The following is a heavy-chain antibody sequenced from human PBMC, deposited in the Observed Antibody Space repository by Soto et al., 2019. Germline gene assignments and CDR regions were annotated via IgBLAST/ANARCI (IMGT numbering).Heavy chain of an antibody. Sequence: GGSLRLSCAASGFTFSSYWMSWVRQAPGKGLEWVANIKQDGSEKYYVDSVKGRFTISRDNAKNSLYLQMNSLRAEDTAVYYCAKRRAAAGTRYYYYYYMDVWGKGTTVTVSS. CDR3: AKRRAAAGTRYYYYYYMDV. CDR2: IKQDGSEK. V-gene: IGHV3-7*03. D-gene: IGHD6-13*01. CDR1: GFTFSSYW. J-gene: IGHJ6*03.